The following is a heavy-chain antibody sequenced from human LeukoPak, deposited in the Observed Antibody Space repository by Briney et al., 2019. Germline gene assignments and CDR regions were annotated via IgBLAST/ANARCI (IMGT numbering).Heavy chain of an antibody. V-gene: IGHV3-11*01. CDR3: AGGSSSWWGYGY. CDR2: ISSSGGTI. CDR1: GLTFSDYY. D-gene: IGHD6-13*01. Sequence: GGSLRLSCAASGLTFSDYYMSWIRQAPGKGLEWVSYISSSGGTIYYADSVKGRFTISRDNAENSLYLHMNSLRAEDTAVYYCAGGSSSWWGYGYWGQGTLVTVSS. J-gene: IGHJ4*02.